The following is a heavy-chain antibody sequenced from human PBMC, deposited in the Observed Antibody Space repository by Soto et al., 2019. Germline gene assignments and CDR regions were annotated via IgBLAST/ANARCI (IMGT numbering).Heavy chain of an antibody. J-gene: IGHJ6*02. CDR3: AKDSPVSGMDV. V-gene: IGHV3-30*18. CDR2: ISYDGSNK. CDR1: GFTFSSYG. Sequence: QVQLVESGRGVVQPGRSLRLSCAASGFTFSSYGMHWVRQAPGKGLEWVAVISYDGSNKYYADSVKGRFTISRDNSKNTLYLQMNSLRAEDTAVYYCAKDSPVSGMDVWGQGTTVTVSS.